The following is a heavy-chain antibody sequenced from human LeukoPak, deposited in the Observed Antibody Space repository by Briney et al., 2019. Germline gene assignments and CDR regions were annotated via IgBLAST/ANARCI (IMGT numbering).Heavy chain of an antibody. V-gene: IGHV4-59*08. CDR2: IYYSGST. CDR3: ARPGPSSAAFDT. D-gene: IGHD3-22*01. CDR1: GGSISSYY. Sequence: SETLSLTCTVSGGSISSYYWSWIRQPPGKGLEWIGYIYYSGSTNYNPSLKSRVTISVDTSKNQFSLKLSSVTAADTAVYYCARPGPSSAAFDTWGQGTMVTISS. J-gene: IGHJ3*02.